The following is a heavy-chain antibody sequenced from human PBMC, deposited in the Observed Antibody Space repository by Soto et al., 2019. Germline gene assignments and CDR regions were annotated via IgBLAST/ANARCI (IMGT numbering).Heavy chain of an antibody. V-gene: IGHV3-30-3*01. CDR3: ASSDCGGDCYPLHL. CDR2: ISYDGSNK. J-gene: IGHJ5*02. Sequence: GGSLRLSCAASGFTFSSYAMHWVRQAPGKGLEWVAVISYDGSNKYYADSVKGRFTISTENSKNTLYLQMNSLRAEDTAVYYCASSDCGGDCYPLHLWGQGTLVTVSS. CDR1: GFTFSSYA. D-gene: IGHD2-21*02.